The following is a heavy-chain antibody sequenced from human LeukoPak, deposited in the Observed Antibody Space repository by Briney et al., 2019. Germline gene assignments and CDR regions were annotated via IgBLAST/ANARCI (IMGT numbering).Heavy chain of an antibody. CDR2: ISSSSSYI. Sequence: GGSLRLSCAASGFTFSSYSMNWVRQAPGKGLEWVSFISSSSSYIYYADSVKGRFTISRDNAKNSLYLQMNSLRAEDTAVYYCARDPSFTIYGMDVWGQGTTVTVSS. CDR1: GFTFSSYS. CDR3: ARDPSFTIYGMDV. J-gene: IGHJ6*02. V-gene: IGHV3-21*01. D-gene: IGHD3-10*01.